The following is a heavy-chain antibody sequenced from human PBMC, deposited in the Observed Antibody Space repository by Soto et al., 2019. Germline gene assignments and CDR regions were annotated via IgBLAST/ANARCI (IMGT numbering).Heavy chain of an antibody. CDR1: GFTFSSYA. J-gene: IGHJ3*02. Sequence: GGSLRLSCAASGFTFSSYAMSWVRQAPGKGLDCVSAIIVSGGSTYYADSVKGLFTISRDISKNTLFLQMNSLRAEDTAVYYCAKDSGGSAPRDAFDIWGQGTMVTVSS. CDR3: AKDSGGSAPRDAFDI. CDR2: IIVSGGST. D-gene: IGHD3-10*01. V-gene: IGHV3-23*01.